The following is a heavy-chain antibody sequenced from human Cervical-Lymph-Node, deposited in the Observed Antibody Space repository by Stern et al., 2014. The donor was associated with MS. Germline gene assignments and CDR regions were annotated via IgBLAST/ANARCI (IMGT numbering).Heavy chain of an antibody. D-gene: IGHD6-19*01. CDR2: ISGSDGST. J-gene: IGHJ4*02. Sequence: EVQLVESGGTLVQPGGSLRLSCAASGFTFSSYAMSWVRQAPGKGLEWVSVISGSDGSTFYADYVKGRFTISRDNYKNTLFLQMNSLRAEDTAVYYCAKVYGSGPFDYWGQGTLVTVSS. CDR1: GFTFSSYA. V-gene: IGHV3-23*04. CDR3: AKVYGSGPFDY.